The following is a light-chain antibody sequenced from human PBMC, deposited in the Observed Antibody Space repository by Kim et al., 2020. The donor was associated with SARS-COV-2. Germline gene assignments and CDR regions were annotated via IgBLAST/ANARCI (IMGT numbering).Light chain of an antibody. V-gene: IGLV1-40*01. J-gene: IGLJ1*01. CDR2: GDI. Sequence: QRVTIPCTGISSNIEAGYEVHWYQQLPGTAPKLLIYGDINRPSGVPDRFSGSKSGTSASLAITGLQTEDEADYYCQSYDNSLSGYVFGTGTKVTVL. CDR1: SSNIEAGYE. CDR3: QSYDNSLSGYV.